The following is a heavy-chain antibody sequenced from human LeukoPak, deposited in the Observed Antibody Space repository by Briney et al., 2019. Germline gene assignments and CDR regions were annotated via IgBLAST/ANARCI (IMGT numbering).Heavy chain of an antibody. CDR3: AKDPYYYDSSGYYQTDY. CDR2: ISGSGGST. V-gene: IGHV3-23*01. CDR1: GFTFDDYA. D-gene: IGHD3-22*01. J-gene: IGHJ4*02. Sequence: GGSLRLSCAASGFTFDDYAMHWVRHAPGKGLEWVSAISGSGGSTYYADSVKGRFTISRDNSKNTLYLQMNSLRAEDTAVYYCAKDPYYYDSSGYYQTDYWGQGTLVTVSS.